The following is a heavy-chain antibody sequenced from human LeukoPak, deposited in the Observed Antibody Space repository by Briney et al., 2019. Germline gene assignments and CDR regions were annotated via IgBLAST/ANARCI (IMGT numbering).Heavy chain of an antibody. V-gene: IGHV4-39*07. CDR3: ARGIVGATLRWFDP. CDR2: IYYGGST. Sequence: SETLSLTCTVSGGSISTNHSYWGWIRQSPGKGLEWIGSIYYGGSTNYNPSLKSRVTISVDTSKNQFSLKLSSVTAADTAVYYCARGIVGATLRWFDPWGQGTLVTVSS. J-gene: IGHJ5*02. D-gene: IGHD1-26*01. CDR1: GGSISTNHSY.